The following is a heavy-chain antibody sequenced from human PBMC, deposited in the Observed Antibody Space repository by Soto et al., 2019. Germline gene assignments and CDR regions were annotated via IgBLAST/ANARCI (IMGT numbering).Heavy chain of an antibody. V-gene: IGHV3-48*03. D-gene: IGHD3-22*01. CDR1: GFTFSNYE. CDR2: ISGSGSTI. Sequence: PGGSLRLSCAASGFTFSNYEMNWVRQSPGEGLEWVSYISGSGSTIYYSDSVKGRFTISRDNAKNSLYLQMNSLRVEDTAVYYCARDLRLFDRSGFYYHYHYGMDVWGQGTTVTVSS. CDR3: ARDLRLFDRSGFYYHYHYGMDV. J-gene: IGHJ6*02.